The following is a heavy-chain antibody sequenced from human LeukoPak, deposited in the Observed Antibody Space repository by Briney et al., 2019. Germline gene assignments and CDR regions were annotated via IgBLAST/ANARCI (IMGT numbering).Heavy chain of an antibody. Sequence: SETLSLTCAVSGVSFSGYYWSWIRQPPGKGLEWIGEINHSGSTNYNPSLKSRVTISVDTSKNQFSLKLSSVAAADTAVYYCARGRVYYYYYMDVWGKGTTVTVFS. CDR1: GVSFSGYY. CDR2: INHSGST. J-gene: IGHJ6*03. CDR3: ARGRVYYYYYMDV. V-gene: IGHV4-34*01.